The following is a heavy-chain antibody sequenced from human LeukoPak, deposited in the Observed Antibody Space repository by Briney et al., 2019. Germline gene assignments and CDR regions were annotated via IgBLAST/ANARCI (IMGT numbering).Heavy chain of an antibody. D-gene: IGHD6-13*01. CDR2: ISGSGGST. J-gene: IGHJ5*02. CDR3: ARETYQLGFPTGYSSSLSWFDP. Sequence: PGGSLRLSCAASGFTFSSYAMNWVRQAPGKGLEWVSTISGSGGSTYYADSVKGRFTISRDNSKTTLYLQMNSLRAEDTAVYYCARETYQLGFPTGYSSSLSWFDPWGQGTLVTVSS. CDR1: GFTFSSYA. V-gene: IGHV3-23*01.